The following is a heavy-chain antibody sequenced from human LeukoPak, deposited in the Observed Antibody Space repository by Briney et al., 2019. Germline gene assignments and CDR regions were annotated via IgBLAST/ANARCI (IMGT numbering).Heavy chain of an antibody. CDR1: GFTFSSYS. D-gene: IGHD3-10*01. Sequence: GGSLRLSCAASGFTFSSYSMNWVRQAPGKGLEWVSSISSSSSYIYYADSVKGRFTISRDNAKNSLYLQVNSLRAEDTAVYYCARDRGLLADYWGQGTLVTVSS. J-gene: IGHJ4*02. CDR2: ISSSSSYI. V-gene: IGHV3-21*01. CDR3: ARDRGLLADY.